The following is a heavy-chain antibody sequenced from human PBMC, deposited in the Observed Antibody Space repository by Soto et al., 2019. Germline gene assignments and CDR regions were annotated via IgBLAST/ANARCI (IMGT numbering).Heavy chain of an antibody. CDR2: IKQDGSEK. CDR1: GFTFSIYW. CDR3: ARKNSGPFALDY. J-gene: IGHJ4*02. Sequence: GGSLRLSCAASGFTFSIYWMTWVRQAPGKGLEWVADIKQDGSEKYYVDSVKGRFTISRDSAKNSLYLQMNSLRAGDTAIYYCARKNSGPFALDYWGQGTLVTVSS. V-gene: IGHV3-7*01. D-gene: IGHD1-26*01.